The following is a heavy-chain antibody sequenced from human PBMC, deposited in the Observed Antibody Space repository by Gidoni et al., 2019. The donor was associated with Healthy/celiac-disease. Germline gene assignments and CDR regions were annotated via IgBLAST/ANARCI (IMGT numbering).Heavy chain of an antibody. J-gene: IGHJ3*02. CDR1: GFTFSSYA. V-gene: IGHV3-30*04. Sequence: QVQLVESGGGVVQPGRSLRLSCAASGFTFSSYAMHWVRQAPGKGLEWVAVISYDGSNKYYADSVKGRFTISRDNSKNTLYLQMNSLRAEDTAVYYCARVPAAAYLGAFDIWGQGTMVTVSS. CDR2: ISYDGSNK. CDR3: ARVPAAAYLGAFDI. D-gene: IGHD2-2*01.